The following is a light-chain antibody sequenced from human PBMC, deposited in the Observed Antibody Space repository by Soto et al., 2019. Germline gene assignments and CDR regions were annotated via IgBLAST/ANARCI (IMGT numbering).Light chain of an antibody. J-gene: IGLJ1*01. V-gene: IGLV2-14*01. CDR2: DAS. Sequence: QSVLTQPATVSGSPGTSITISCTGTSSDVGGYNYVSRYQQHPGKAPKLMIYDASDRPSGVSNRFSGSKSGNTASLTISGLQAEDEADYYCCSYTSSSSPSYVFATGTKVTVL. CDR1: SSDVGGYNY. CDR3: CSYTSSSSPSYV.